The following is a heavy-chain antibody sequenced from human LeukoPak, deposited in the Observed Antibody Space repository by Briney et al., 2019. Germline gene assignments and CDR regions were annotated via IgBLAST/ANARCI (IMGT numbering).Heavy chain of an antibody. Sequence: GESLKISCRGSGYSFTSYWIAWVRQMPGKGLEWMGIIYPRDSGTRYSPSFQGQVTISVDKSISAAYLQWSSLKASDTAIYCCARSAGSSYGYTFIDYWGQGTLVTVSS. CDR2: IYPRDSGT. J-gene: IGHJ4*02. D-gene: IGHD5-18*01. CDR1: GYSFTSYW. CDR3: ARSAGSSYGYTFIDY. V-gene: IGHV5-51*01.